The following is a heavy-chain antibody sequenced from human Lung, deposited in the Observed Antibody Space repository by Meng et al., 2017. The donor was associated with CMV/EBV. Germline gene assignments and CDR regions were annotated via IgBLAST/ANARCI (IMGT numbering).Heavy chain of an antibody. Sequence: GGSLRLSCKVSGFTFSNYGMNWVRQTPEKGLEWVSNIKEDGSEKNYLGSVKGRFTISRDNAKNSLYLQMNRLRAEETAVYYCARDFDDLGQGTPVTVSS. CDR3: ARDFDD. CDR1: GFTFSNYG. J-gene: IGHJ4*02. CDR2: IKEDGSEK. V-gene: IGHV3-7*01.